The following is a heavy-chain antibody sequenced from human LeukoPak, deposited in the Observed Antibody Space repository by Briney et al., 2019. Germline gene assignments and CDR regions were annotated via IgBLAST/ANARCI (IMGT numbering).Heavy chain of an antibody. CDR1: GFTLCNDA. J-gene: IGHJ4*02. Sequence: GGCLRLSCAASGFTLCNDAMQWVRQVPGKGLEWGSLISVNGVSTYYADSVKGRFIISRENSRNSLYLQINSLTSEDSALYYCVKGYRGSAAPDYWGQGKLVTVSS. D-gene: IGHD3-10*01. CDR2: ISVNGVST. CDR3: VKGYRGSAAPDY. V-gene: IGHV3-43*02.